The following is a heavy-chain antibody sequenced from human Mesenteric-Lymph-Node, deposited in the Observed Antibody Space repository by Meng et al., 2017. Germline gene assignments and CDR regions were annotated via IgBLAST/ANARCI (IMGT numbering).Heavy chain of an antibody. J-gene: IGHJ5*02. D-gene: IGHD2-15*01. CDR3: ARDVDGYCSGGSCWRVTHSFLPTVPGRNWFDP. V-gene: IGHV1-3*02. Sequence: ASVKVSCKASGYTFTSYAMHWVRQAPGQRLEWMGWSNAGNGNTKYSQEFQGRVTITRDTSASTAYMELSSLRSEDMAVYYCARDVDGYCSGGSCWRVTHSFLPTVPGRNWFDPWGQGTLVTVSS. CDR1: GYTFTSYA. CDR2: SNAGNGNT.